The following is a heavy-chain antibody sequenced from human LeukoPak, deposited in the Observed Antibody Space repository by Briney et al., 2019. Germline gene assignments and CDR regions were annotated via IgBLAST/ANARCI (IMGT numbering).Heavy chain of an antibody. V-gene: IGHV1-18*01. CDR3: ARDISGYDFWSGYNPYYYGMDV. J-gene: IGHJ6*02. CDR1: GYTFTSYG. D-gene: IGHD3-3*01. Sequence: GASVKVSCKASGYTFTSYGISWVRQAPGQGLEWMGWISAYNGNTNHTQKLQGRVTMTTDTSTSTAYMELRSLRSDDTAVYYCARDISGYDFWSGYNPYYYGMDVWAQGPTVTVSS. CDR2: ISAYNGNT.